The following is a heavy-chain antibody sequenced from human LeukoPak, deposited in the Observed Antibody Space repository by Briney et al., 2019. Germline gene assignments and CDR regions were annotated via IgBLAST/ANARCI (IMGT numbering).Heavy chain of an antibody. CDR3: ARAIAVAGTGVDY. V-gene: IGHV1-18*01. D-gene: IGHD6-19*01. CDR2: ISAYNGNT. J-gene: IGHJ4*02. Sequence: ASVKVSCKASGYTFINHGISWVRQAPGQGLEWMGWISAYNGNTNYAQKLQGRVTMTTDTSTSTAYMELRSLRSDDTAVYYCARAIAVAGTGVDYWGQGTLVTVSS. CDR1: GYTFINHG.